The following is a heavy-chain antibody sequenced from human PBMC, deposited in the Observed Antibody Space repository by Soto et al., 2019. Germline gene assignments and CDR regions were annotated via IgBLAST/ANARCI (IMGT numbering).Heavy chain of an antibody. CDR3: ATERSGSSDY. CDR2: MNPNSGNT. Sequence: QVQLVQSWAEVKKRGYSVKVSCKASGYTFTSSEINWVRQATGQGLEWRGWMNPNSGNTGYAQKFEGRVTMTRNTSISTAYMELSSLRSDDTAVYYCATERSGSSDYWGQGTLVTVSS. D-gene: IGHD1-26*01. V-gene: IGHV1-8*01. CDR1: GYTFTSSE. J-gene: IGHJ4*02.